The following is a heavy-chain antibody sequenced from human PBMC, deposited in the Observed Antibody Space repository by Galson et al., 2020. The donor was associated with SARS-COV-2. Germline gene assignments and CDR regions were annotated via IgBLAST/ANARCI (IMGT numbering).Heavy chain of an antibody. D-gene: IGHD3-22*01. CDR1: GFTVSSNY. Sequence: GESLKISCAASGFTVSSNYMSWVRQAPGKGLEWVSVIYSGGSTYYADSVKGRFTISRDNSKNTLCLQMNSLRVEDTAVYYCATGRDYYDSSGYYTLDYWGQGTLVTVSS. CDR2: IYSGGST. CDR3: ATGRDYYDSSGYYTLDY. J-gene: IGHJ4*02. V-gene: IGHV3-66*02.